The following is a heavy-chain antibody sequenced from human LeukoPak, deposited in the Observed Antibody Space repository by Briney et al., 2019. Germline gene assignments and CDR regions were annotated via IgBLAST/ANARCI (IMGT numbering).Heavy chain of an antibody. V-gene: IGHV1-2*02. J-gene: IGHJ4*02. D-gene: IGHD6-6*01. CDR2: INPNSGGT. CDR3: ARAEYSNSVDY. CDR1: GYTFTDYY. Sequence: ASVKVSCKASGYTFTDYYMHWVRQAPGQGLEWMGWINPNSGGTNYAQKFQGRVTMTRDTSISTAYMELSSLRSDDTAVYYCARAEYSNSVDYWGQGTLVTVSS.